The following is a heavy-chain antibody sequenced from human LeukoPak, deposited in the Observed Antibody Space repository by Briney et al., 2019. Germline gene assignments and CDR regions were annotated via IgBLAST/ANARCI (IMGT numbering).Heavy chain of an antibody. V-gene: IGHV3-53*01. Sequence: PGGSLRLPCAASGFTVSSNSMSWVRQAPGKGLEWVSVIYSGGSTYYADSVKGRFTISRDNSKNTLYLQMNSLRAEDTAVYYCEGYSSGSRNYGGQGTLVTVSS. CDR1: GFTVSSNS. J-gene: IGHJ4*02. D-gene: IGHD6-19*01. CDR2: IYSGGST. CDR3: EGYSSGSRNY.